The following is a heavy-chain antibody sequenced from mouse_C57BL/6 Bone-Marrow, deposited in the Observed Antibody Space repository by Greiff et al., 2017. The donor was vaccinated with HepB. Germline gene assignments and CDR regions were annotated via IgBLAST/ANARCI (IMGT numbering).Heavy chain of an antibody. CDR1: GYTFTSYW. J-gene: IGHJ2*01. D-gene: IGHD2-3*01. V-gene: IGHV1-64*01. CDR2: IHPNSGST. CDR3: ARYDGYLYYFDY. Sequence: QVQLKESGAELVKPGASVKLSCKASGYTFTSYWMHWVKQRPGQGLEWIGMIHPNSGSTNYNEKFKSKATLTVDKSSSTAYMQLSSLTSEDSAVYYCARYDGYLYYFDYWGQGTTLTVSS.